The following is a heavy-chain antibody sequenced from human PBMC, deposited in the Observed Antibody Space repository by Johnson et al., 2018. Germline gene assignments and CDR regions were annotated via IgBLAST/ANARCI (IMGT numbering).Heavy chain of an antibody. Sequence: QVQLVESGGGVVQPGRSLRLSCAASGFTFRSYGMHWVRQAAGKGLEWVGVMWHDGSNTDDADSGKGRFTISRDNSKNMVYLQMSSLRSEDTAVYYCARDFRSKCQDYWCQGTLVTVSS. J-gene: IGHJ4*02. D-gene: IGHD2-2*01. CDR2: MWHDGSNT. V-gene: IGHV3-33*01. CDR1: GFTFRSYG. CDR3: ARDFRSKCQDY.